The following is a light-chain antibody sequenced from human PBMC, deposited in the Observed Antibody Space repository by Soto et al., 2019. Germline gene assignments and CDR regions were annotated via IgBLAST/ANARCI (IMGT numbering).Light chain of an antibody. CDR1: SSDIGSNT. V-gene: IGLV1-44*01. J-gene: IGLJ2*01. CDR2: NNN. Sequence: QSVLTQPPSASGTPGQRVTISCSGGSSDIGSNTVNWYQQLPGTAPKLLIYNNNQRPSGVPDRFSGSKSGTSASLAISGLQSEDEADYYCAACDDRLKGVVFGGGTKLTVL. CDR3: AACDDRLKGVV.